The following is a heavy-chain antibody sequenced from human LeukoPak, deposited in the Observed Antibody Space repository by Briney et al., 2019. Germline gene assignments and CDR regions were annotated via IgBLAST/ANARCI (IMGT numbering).Heavy chain of an antibody. D-gene: IGHD5-18*01. Sequence: PSKTLSLTCSVSAGSISSSNWWSWVRQSPVKGLEWIGEIYLYGTTNYNPSLKSRVTISVDKSKNQFSLKLSSVTAADTAVYYCARDLQLTDAFDIWGQGTMVTVSS. CDR1: AGSISSSNW. V-gene: IGHV4-4*02. CDR3: ARDLQLTDAFDI. CDR2: IYLYGTT. J-gene: IGHJ3*02.